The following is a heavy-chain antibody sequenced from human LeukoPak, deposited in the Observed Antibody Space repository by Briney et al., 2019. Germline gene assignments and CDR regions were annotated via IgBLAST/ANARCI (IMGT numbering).Heavy chain of an antibody. CDR1: GYNFASYW. J-gene: IGHJ4*02. D-gene: IGHD7-27*01. V-gene: IGHV5-51*01. CDR3: ARLPTGASQSY. CDR2: IYPGDSDT. Sequence: GGSLKISCKGSGYNFASYWIGWVRQMPGKGLECMGIIYPGDSDTKYSPSFQGQVTISADKSISTAYLQWSSLKASDTAMYYCARLPTGASQSYWGQGTLVTVSS.